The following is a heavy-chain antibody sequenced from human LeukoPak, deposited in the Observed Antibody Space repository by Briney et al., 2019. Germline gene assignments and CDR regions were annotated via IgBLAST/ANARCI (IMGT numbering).Heavy chain of an antibody. CDR3: ARLGIAVAGQFDY. D-gene: IGHD6-19*01. CDR2: ISYDGSNK. V-gene: IGHV3-30*01. CDR1: GFTFSSYA. Sequence: GGSLRLSCAASGFTFSSYAMHWVRQAPGKGLEWGAVISYDGSNKYYADSVKGRFTISRDNSKNTLYLQMNGTTAEDSAEYYCARLGIAVAGQFDYWGQGTLVTVSS. J-gene: IGHJ4*02.